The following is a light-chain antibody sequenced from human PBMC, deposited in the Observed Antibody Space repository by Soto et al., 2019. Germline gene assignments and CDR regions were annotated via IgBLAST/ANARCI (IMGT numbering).Light chain of an antibody. CDR3: QVWDSNSDHYV. Sequence: SSELTQPPSVSVAPGQAARISCGGDKIGSKSVHWYQQKPGQAPVLVVYDDDDRPSGIPERFSGSNSGNTATLTISRVEAGDEADYYCQVWDSNSDHYVFGTATKLTVL. J-gene: IGLJ1*01. CDR1: KIGSKS. CDR2: DDD. V-gene: IGLV3-21*02.